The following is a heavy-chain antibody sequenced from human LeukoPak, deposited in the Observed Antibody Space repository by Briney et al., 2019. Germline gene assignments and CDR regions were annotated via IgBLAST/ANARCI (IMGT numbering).Heavy chain of an antibody. CDR2: IRYDGSKK. CDR1: GFTFSTYG. V-gene: IGHV3-30*02. CDR3: VKDKDPWKSTSISDFDY. J-gene: IGHJ4*02. D-gene: IGHD2/OR15-2a*01. Sequence: PGGSLRLSCAASGFTFSTYGMHWVRQAPAKGLEWVAFIRYDGSKKYYADSVKGRFTTSRDNSKNTLYLQMNSLRAEDTAMYFCVKDKDPWKSTSISDFDYWGQGTLVTVSS.